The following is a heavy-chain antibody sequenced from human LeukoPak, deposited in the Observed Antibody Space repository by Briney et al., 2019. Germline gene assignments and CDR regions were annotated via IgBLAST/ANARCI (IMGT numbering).Heavy chain of an antibody. CDR2: IFPVASRP. D-gene: IGHD1-26*01. Sequence: GGSLQISCKVSGCRFTSFCIGWVRRLPGKGLEGMGIIFPVASRPTYTPSFQGQVTISLDKSINTAYLQWSSLQASDTAMYYCGMSGDRVPLQDDVFDVWGQGTMVTVST. CDR1: GCRFTSFC. CDR3: GMSGDRVPLQDDVFDV. V-gene: IGHV5-51*01. J-gene: IGHJ3*01.